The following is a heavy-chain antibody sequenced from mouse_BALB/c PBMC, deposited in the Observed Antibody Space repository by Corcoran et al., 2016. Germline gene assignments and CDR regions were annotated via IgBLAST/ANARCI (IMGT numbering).Heavy chain of an antibody. CDR2: INPYNGVT. CDR3: ARCFWFAY. V-gene: IGHV1-26*01. Sequence: EVQLQQSGPELVKPGASVKISCKASGYSFTDYYMHWVKQSHVKSLEWIGRINPYNGVTSYNQNFKDKANLTVDKSSSTTYMELHSLTSEDSAVYYCARCFWFAYWVQGTLVTVSA. J-gene: IGHJ3*01. CDR1: GYSFTDYY.